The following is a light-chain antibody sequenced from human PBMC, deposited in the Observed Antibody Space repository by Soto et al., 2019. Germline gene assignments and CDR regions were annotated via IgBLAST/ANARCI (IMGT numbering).Light chain of an antibody. V-gene: IGLV2-14*01. CDR1: SSDVGYYNY. J-gene: IGLJ3*02. Sequence: QSALTQPASVSGSPGQSITISCTGSSSDVGYYNYVSWYQQHPGKAPKLIIYDVSDRPSGVSNRFSGSKSANTASLTISGLQAEDEVDYYCSSYSDSSTLFGGGTKLTVL. CDR3: SSYSDSSTL. CDR2: DVS.